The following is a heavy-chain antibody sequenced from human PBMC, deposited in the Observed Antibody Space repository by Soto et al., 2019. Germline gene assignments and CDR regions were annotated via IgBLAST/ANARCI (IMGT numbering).Heavy chain of an antibody. J-gene: IGHJ6*02. CDR2: IYYSGT. V-gene: IGHV4-59*01. CDR1: GGSISSYY. D-gene: IGHD2-21*02. CDR3: ARDLWGYCGTDCYPLDV. Sequence: SETLSLTCSVSGGSISSYYWSWIRQPPGKGLEWIAYIYYSGTVYNPSLKSRVTISVDTSKNQFSLKLNAVTAADTAVYYCARDLWGYCGTDCYPLDVWGQGTTVTVSS.